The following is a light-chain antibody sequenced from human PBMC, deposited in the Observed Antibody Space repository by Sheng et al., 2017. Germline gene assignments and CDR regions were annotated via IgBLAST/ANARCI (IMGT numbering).Light chain of an antibody. Sequence: EIVLTQSPATLSLSPGERATLSCRASQSVSDYLAWCQQRPGQAPRLLIYDVSNRATGIPAGFSGSGSGTDFSLTISRLEPEDFAVYYCQQYGSSPPWTFGQGTKVEIK. CDR1: QSVSDY. J-gene: IGKJ1*01. V-gene: IGKV3-20*01. CDR2: DVS. CDR3: QQYGSSPPWT.